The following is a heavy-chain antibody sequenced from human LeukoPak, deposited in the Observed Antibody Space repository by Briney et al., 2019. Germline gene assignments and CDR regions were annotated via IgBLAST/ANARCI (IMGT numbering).Heavy chain of an antibody. D-gene: IGHD6-19*01. Sequence: KPSETLSLTCTVSGGSISSYYWSWIRQPAGKGLEWIGRIYTSGSTNYSPSLKSRVTMSVDTSKNQFSLKLSSVTAADTAVYYCARDGAVAGKPYYYYYGMDVWGQGTMVTVSS. CDR3: ARDGAVAGKPYYYYYGMDV. J-gene: IGHJ6*02. CDR2: IYTSGST. V-gene: IGHV4-4*07. CDR1: GGSISSYY.